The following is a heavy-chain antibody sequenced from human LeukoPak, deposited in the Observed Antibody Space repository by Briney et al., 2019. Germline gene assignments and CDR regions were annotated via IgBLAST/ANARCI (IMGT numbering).Heavy chain of an antibody. Sequence: PSETLSLTCAVYGGSFSGYYWSWIRQPPGKGLEWIGEINHSGSTNYNPSLKSRVTISVDTPKNQFSLKLSSVTAADTAVYYCARVIAVAGTGTFDYWGQGTLVTVSS. V-gene: IGHV4-34*01. D-gene: IGHD6-19*01. J-gene: IGHJ4*02. CDR2: INHSGST. CDR1: GGSFSGYY. CDR3: ARVIAVAGTGTFDY.